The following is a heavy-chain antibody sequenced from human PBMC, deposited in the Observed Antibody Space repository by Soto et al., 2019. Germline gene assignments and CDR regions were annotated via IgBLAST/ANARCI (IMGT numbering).Heavy chain of an antibody. Sequence: QVQLVESGGGVVQPGRSLRLSCAASGFTFSSYAMHWVRQAPGKGLEWVAVISYDGSNKYYADSVKGRFTISRDNSKNTLYRQVNSLRTEDTAVYNCARDKEVDIAVAGVFDDWGQGTLVTVSS. J-gene: IGHJ4*02. CDR3: ARDKEVDIAVAGVFDD. CDR2: ISYDGSNK. D-gene: IGHD6-19*01. V-gene: IGHV3-30-3*01. CDR1: GFTFSSYA.